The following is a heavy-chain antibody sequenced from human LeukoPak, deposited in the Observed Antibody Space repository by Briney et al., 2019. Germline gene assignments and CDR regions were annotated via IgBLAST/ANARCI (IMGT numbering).Heavy chain of an antibody. V-gene: IGHV4-34*01. CDR2: INHSGST. J-gene: IGHJ3*02. D-gene: IGHD3-10*01. Sequence: SETLSLTCAVYGGSFSGRYWSWIRQPPGKGLEWIGEINHSGSTNYSPSLKSRVTISVDTSKNQFSLKLSSVTAADTAVYYCARDGYYGSGSFGAFDIWGQGTMVTVSS. CDR1: GGSFSGRY. CDR3: ARDGYYGSGSFGAFDI.